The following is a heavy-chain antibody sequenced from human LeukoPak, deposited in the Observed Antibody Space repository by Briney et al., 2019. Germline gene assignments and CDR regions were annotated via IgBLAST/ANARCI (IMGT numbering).Heavy chain of an antibody. CDR2: SYSAGAT. V-gene: IGHV3-53*01. Sequence: AGGSLRLSCAASGFTVSSNLMTWFRQSPGRGLEWLSSSYSAGATYYADSVKGRFTISRDHSNNSVSLQMTNLRVEDTAIYYCARGASRISWPGIDYWGQGTLVTVSS. CDR3: ARGASRISWPGIDY. CDR1: GFTVSSNL. D-gene: IGHD3-3*02. J-gene: IGHJ4*02.